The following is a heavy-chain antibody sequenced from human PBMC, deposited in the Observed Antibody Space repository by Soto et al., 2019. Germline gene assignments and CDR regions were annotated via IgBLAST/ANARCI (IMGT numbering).Heavy chain of an antibody. Sequence: GGSLRLSCAASGFTFSSYAMSWVRQAPGKGLEWVSAISGSGGSTYYADSVKGRFTISRDNSKNTLYLQTNSLRAEDTAVYYCAKLQSVAGFVGGGYFDYWGQGTLVTVSS. CDR2: ISGSGGST. D-gene: IGHD6-19*01. CDR3: AKLQSVAGFVGGGYFDY. CDR1: GFTFSSYA. J-gene: IGHJ4*02. V-gene: IGHV3-23*01.